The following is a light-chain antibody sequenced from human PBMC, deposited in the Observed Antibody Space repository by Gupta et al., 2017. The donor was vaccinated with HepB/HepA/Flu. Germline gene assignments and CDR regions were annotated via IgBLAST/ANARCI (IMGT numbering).Light chain of an antibody. CDR1: SLRSYY. CDR3: TSRDSSGNVV. J-gene: IGLJ2*01. V-gene: IGLV3-19*01. CDR2: GKN. Sequence: STELTPDPAVSVALGQTVRSTCKGDSLRSYYASWYQQKPGQAPVLVTYGKNNRPSGIPHRFSGSSSGNTASLTIAGAQAEDDADYYCTSRDSSGNVVFGGGTKLTVL.